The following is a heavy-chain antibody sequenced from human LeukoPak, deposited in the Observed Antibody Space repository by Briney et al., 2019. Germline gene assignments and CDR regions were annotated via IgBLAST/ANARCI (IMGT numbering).Heavy chain of an antibody. CDR1: GFTFSSYA. Sequence: GGSLRLSCAASGFTFSSYAMSWVRQAPGKGLEWVSAISGSGGSTYYTDSVKGRFTISRDNSKNTLYLQMNSLRAEDTAVYYCAKVPLVYWYYYFDYWGQGTLVTVSS. V-gene: IGHV3-23*01. D-gene: IGHD2-8*02. CDR3: AKVPLVYWYYYFDY. CDR2: ISGSGGST. J-gene: IGHJ4*02.